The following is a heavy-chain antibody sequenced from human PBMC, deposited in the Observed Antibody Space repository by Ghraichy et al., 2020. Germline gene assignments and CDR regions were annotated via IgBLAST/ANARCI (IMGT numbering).Heavy chain of an antibody. D-gene: IGHD3-22*01. CDR2: ISSSSSTI. CDR3: ATRNYYDSSGYYYDY. Sequence: GGSLRLSCAASGFTFSSYSMNWVRQAPGKGLEWVSYISSSSSTIYYADSVKGRFTISRDNAKNSLYLQMNSLRDEDTAVYYCATRNYYDSSGYYYDYWGQGTLVTVSS. CDR1: GFTFSSYS. V-gene: IGHV3-48*02. J-gene: IGHJ4*02.